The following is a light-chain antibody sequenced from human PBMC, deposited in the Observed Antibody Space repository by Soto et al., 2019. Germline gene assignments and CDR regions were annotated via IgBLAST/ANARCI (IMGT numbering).Light chain of an antibody. CDR3: SSYTTSTSFIL. CDR1: SSDVGSYHP. CDR2: EDN. Sequence: QSALTQPASVSGSPGQSITISCTGTSSDVGSYHPVSWYQHHPGRAPELMIYEDNKRPSGVSNRFSGSKSGNTASLTISGLQAEDEAYYYCSSYTTSTSFILFGGGTKVTVL. V-gene: IGLV2-14*02. J-gene: IGLJ2*01.